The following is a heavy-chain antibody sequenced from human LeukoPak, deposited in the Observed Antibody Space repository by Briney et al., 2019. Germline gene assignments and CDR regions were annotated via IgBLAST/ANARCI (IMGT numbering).Heavy chain of an antibody. CDR2: ISAYNGNT. CDR1: GYTFTSYG. V-gene: IGHV1-18*01. CDR3: ARDHPPRYSSSGAFDI. J-gene: IGHJ3*02. D-gene: IGHD6-6*01. Sequence: ASVKVSCKASGYTFTSYGISWVRQAPGQGLEWMGWISAYNGNTSYAQKLQGRVTMTTDTSTSTAYMELRSLRSDDTAVYYCARDHPPRYSSSGAFDIWGQGTMVTVSS.